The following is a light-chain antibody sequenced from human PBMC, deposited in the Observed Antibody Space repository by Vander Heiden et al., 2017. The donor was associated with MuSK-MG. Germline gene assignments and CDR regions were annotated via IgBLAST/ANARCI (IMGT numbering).Light chain of an antibody. J-gene: IGKJ1*01. Sequence: EIVMTQSPATLSVSPGERATLSCRASQSVSSNLAWYQQKPGQAPRLLIYGASTRATGIPARFSGSGSGTEFTLTISILHSEDFTVYYCQRYNTWPQTFGQGTKVEIK. V-gene: IGKV3-15*01. CDR2: GAS. CDR1: QSVSSN. CDR3: QRYNTWPQT.